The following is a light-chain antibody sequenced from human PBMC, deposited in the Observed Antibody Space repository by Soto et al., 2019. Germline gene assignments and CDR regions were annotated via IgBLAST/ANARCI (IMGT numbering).Light chain of an antibody. CDR3: QQYNNWPWT. CDR1: QSVSND. V-gene: IGKV3-15*01. J-gene: IGKJ1*01. CDR2: GAS. Sequence: EVVLTQSPATLSVSPGERATRSCRASQSVSNDFAWYQLKPGQAPRLLIYGASTRATGIPARFSGSGSGTEFTLTISSLQSEDFAVYYCQQYNNWPWTFGQGTKVEVK.